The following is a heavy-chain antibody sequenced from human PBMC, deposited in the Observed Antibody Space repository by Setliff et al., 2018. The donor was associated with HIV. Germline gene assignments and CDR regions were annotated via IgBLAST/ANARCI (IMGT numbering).Heavy chain of an antibody. CDR1: GFTFSSFE. CDR2: ISSSGSTV. J-gene: IGHJ4*02. V-gene: IGHV3-48*03. D-gene: IGHD5-18*01. Sequence: GGSLRLSCAASGFTFSSFEMNWVRQAPGKGLEWVSYISSSGSTVDYADSVQGRFTFSRVNAKNPLYLQMNSLRAEDTAVYYCARGYTYGSFDFWGRGTLVTVSS. CDR3: ARGYTYGSFDF.